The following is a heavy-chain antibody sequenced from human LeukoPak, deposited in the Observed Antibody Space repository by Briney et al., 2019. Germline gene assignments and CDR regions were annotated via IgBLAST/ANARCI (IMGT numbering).Heavy chain of an antibody. Sequence: SETLSLTCTVSGGSISSSPYYWGWLRQPPGTGLEWIGSIYYSGSTYYNPSLKSRVTISVDTSKNHFSLKLSSVTAADTAVYFCARHVSPTYYFDYWGQGTLVTVSS. CDR3: ARHVSPTYYFDY. D-gene: IGHD5/OR15-5a*01. J-gene: IGHJ4*02. CDR1: GGSISSSPYY. V-gene: IGHV4-39*01. CDR2: IYYSGST.